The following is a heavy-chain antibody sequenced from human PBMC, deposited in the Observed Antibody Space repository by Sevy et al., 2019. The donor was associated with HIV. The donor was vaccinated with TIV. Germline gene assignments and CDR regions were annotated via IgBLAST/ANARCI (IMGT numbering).Heavy chain of an antibody. V-gene: IGHV3-7*01. CDR3: ARDGVLEWLPREYYYYGMDV. Sequence: GGSLRLSCAASGFTFSSYWMSWVRQAPGKGLEWVANIKQDGSGKYYVDSVKGRFTISRDNAKNSLYLQMNSLRAEDTAVYYCARDGVLEWLPREYYYYGMDVWGQGTTVTVSS. CDR2: IKQDGSGK. J-gene: IGHJ6*02. CDR1: GFTFSSYW. D-gene: IGHD3-3*01.